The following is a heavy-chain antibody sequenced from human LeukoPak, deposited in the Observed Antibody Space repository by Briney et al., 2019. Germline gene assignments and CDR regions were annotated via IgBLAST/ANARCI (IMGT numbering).Heavy chain of an antibody. CDR2: IIPILGIA. CDR1: GGTFSSYA. J-gene: IGHJ4*02. D-gene: IGHD6-13*01. CDR3: ARERSSGSSWYPPFY. Sequence: SVKVSCKASGGTFSSYAISWVRQAPGQGLEWMGRIIPILGIANYAQKFQGRVTITADKSTSTAYMELSSLRSEDTAVYYCARERSSGSSWYPPFYWGQGTLVTVSS. V-gene: IGHV1-69*04.